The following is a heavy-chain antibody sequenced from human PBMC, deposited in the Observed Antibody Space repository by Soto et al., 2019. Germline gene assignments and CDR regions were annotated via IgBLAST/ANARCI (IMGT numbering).Heavy chain of an antibody. CDR3: ARYALRITIFGVVTRYYYYGMDV. Sequence: ASVKVSCKASGGTFSSYAISWVRQAPGQGLEWMGGIIPIFGTANYAQKFQGRVTITADKSTSTAYMELSSLRSEDTAVYYCARYALRITIFGVVTRYYYYGMDVWGQGTTVTVSS. CDR1: GGTFSSYA. CDR2: IIPIFGTA. D-gene: IGHD3-3*01. V-gene: IGHV1-69*06. J-gene: IGHJ6*02.